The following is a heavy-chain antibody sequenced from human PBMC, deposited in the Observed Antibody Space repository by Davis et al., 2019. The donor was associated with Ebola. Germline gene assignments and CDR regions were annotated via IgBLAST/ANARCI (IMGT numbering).Heavy chain of an antibody. CDR2: INAGNGNT. CDR1: GYTFTSYA. J-gene: IGHJ6*02. CDR3: ARGPEGSYYYGSGSYPAGMDV. V-gene: IGHV1-3*01. Sequence: AASVKVSCKASGYTFTSYAMHWVRQAPGQRLEWMGWINAGNGNTNYAQKFQGRVTITADKSTSTAYMELSSLRSEDTAVYYCARGPEGSYYYGSGSYPAGMDVWGQGTTVTVSS. D-gene: IGHD3-10*01.